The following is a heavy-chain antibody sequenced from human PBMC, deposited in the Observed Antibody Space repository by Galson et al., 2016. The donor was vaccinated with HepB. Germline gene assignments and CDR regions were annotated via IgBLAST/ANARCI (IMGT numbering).Heavy chain of an antibody. Sequence: SETLSLTCAVYGGSFTDYYWSWIRQPPGKGLEWIGEINHSGRTKYNPSLKSRVTISVDTSKNQFSLHVRSVTAADTAVYYCATGISVAGKYYYYYMDVWGKGTPVTVSS. CDR3: ATGISVAGKYYYYYMDV. CDR1: GGSFTDYY. J-gene: IGHJ6*03. D-gene: IGHD6-19*01. CDR2: INHSGRT. V-gene: IGHV4-34*01.